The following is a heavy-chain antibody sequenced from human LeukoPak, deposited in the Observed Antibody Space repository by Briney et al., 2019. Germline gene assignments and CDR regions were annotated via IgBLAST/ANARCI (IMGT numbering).Heavy chain of an antibody. CDR2: ISAYNGNT. V-gene: IGHV1-18*01. Sequence: ASVKVSCKASGYTFTSYGISWVRQAPGQGLEWMGWISAYNGNTNYAQKLQGRVTITTDESTSTAYMELSSLRSEDTAVYYCARTRGYCSSTSCHPSKLDYYYYMDVWGKGTTVTVSS. D-gene: IGHD2-2*01. CDR3: ARTRGYCSSTSCHPSKLDYYYYMDV. CDR1: GYTFTSYG. J-gene: IGHJ6*03.